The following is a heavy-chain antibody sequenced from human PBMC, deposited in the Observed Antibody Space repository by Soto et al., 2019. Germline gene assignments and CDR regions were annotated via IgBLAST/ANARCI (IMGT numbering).Heavy chain of an antibody. CDR2: INPRPGST. CDR3: ARSACPIPSCLARYFYTIDV. Sequence: ASVRGSGKASGDTFGSHYVNWVRQAPGEALEWRGIINPRPGSTSYAEKFQGRVTMTRDTSTSTVYMEMSSLISADTATYSCARSACPIPSCLARYFYTIDVWG. D-gene: IGHD2-2*01. V-gene: IGHV1-46*01. J-gene: IGHJ6*02. CDR1: GDTFGSHY.